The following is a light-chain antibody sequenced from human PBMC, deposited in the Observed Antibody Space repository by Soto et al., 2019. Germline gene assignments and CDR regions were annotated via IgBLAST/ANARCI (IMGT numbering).Light chain of an antibody. Sequence: QSALTQPASVSGSRGLSVTISCTGTSSDVGAYDFVSWYQQHPGKAPKVMIYEVSDRPSGVSNRFSGSKSGNTASLTISGLQAEDEAHYYCSSYTSTKVLFGGGTKLTVL. CDR3: SSYTSTKVL. J-gene: IGLJ2*01. V-gene: IGLV2-14*01. CDR1: SSDVGAYDF. CDR2: EVS.